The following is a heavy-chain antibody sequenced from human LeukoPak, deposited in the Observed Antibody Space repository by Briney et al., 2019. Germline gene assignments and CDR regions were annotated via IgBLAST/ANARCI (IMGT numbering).Heavy chain of an antibody. V-gene: IGHV1-69*13. CDR2: IIPIFGTA. Sequence: ASVKVSCKASGGTFSSYAISWVRQAPGQGLECMGGIIPIFGTANNAQKFQGRVTITADESTSTAYMELSSLRSEDTAVYYCARGAGIAAAVDYWGQGTLVTVSS. D-gene: IGHD6-13*01. CDR3: ARGAGIAAAVDY. J-gene: IGHJ4*02. CDR1: GGTFSSYA.